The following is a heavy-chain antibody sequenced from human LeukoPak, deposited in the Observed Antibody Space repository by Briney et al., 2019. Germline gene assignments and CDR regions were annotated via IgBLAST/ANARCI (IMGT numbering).Heavy chain of an antibody. CDR3: ARSGASIAVAGTANWFDP. V-gene: IGHV4-4*02. CDR2: IYHSGST. J-gene: IGHJ5*02. D-gene: IGHD6-19*01. CDR1: GGSISSSNW. Sequence: PSGTLSLTCAVSGGSISSSNWWSWFRQAPGKGLEWIGEIYHSGSTNYNPSLKSRVTISVDKSKNQFSLKLNSVTAADTAVYYCARSGASIAVAGTANWFDPWGQGTLVTVSS.